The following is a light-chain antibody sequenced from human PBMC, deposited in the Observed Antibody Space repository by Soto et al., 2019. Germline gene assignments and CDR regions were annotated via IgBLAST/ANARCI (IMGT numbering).Light chain of an antibody. J-gene: IGLJ2*01. CDR2: EVS. CDR1: RSDVGDYNF. CDR3: SSYTSGNSVV. V-gene: IGLV2-14*01. Sequence: QSALTQPSSVSGSPGQSITISCTGTRSDVGDYNFVSWYQHHPGKAPKLMIYEVSNRPSGVSNRFSGSKSGNTASLTISGLQADDEAHYYCSSYTSGNSVVFGGGTKLTVL.